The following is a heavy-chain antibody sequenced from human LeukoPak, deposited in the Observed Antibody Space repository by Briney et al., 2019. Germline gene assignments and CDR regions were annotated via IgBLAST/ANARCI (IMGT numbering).Heavy chain of an antibody. Sequence: SVKVSCKASGGTFSSYAISWVRQAPGQGLEWMGRIIPILGIANYAQKLQGRVTMTTDTSTSTAYMELRSLRSDDTAVYYCARVAPITMVRGVTYYFDYWGQGTLVTVSS. CDR3: ARVAPITMVRGVTYYFDY. J-gene: IGHJ4*02. D-gene: IGHD3-10*01. V-gene: IGHV1-69*04. CDR2: IIPILGIA. CDR1: GGTFSSYA.